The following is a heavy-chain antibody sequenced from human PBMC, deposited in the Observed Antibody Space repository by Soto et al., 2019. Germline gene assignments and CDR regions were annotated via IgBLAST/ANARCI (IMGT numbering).Heavy chain of an antibody. J-gene: IGHJ5*02. CDR2: IFYSGST. V-gene: IGHV4-30-4*01. CDR1: GGSISSGDYY. D-gene: IGHD4-17*01. CDR3: ARSLDYGGMSS. Sequence: QVQLQESGPGLVKPSQTLSLTCTVSGGSISSGDYYWSWIRQPPGTGLEWIGYIFYSGSTYYTPSLKSRVTISVDTSKNQFSLRLSSVTAADTAVYYCARSLDYGGMSSWGQGTLVTVSS.